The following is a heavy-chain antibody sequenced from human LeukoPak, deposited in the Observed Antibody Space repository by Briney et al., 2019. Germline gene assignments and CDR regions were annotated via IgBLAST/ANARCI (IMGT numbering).Heavy chain of an antibody. D-gene: IGHD3-10*01. CDR2: IYSGGST. CDR3: ARAQYYYGSGSFDY. CDR1: GFTVSSNY. J-gene: IGHJ4*02. V-gene: IGHV3-53*01. Sequence: GGSLRLSCAASGFTVSSNYMSWVRQAPGKGLEWVSVIYSGGSTYYADSVKGRFTISRHNSKNTLYLQMNSLRAEDTAVYYCARAQYYYGSGSFDYWGQGTLVTVSS.